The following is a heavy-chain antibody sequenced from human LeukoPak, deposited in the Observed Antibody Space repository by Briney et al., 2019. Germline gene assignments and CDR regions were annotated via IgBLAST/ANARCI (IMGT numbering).Heavy chain of an antibody. CDR2: ITNSGNSK. J-gene: IGHJ4*02. CDR3: ARGNPGGEFY. D-gene: IGHD1-14*01. Sequence: GGSLRLSCAASEFTFSSYSMNWVRQAPGKGLEWVSYITNSGNSKSYADSVKGRFTISRDNSKNTLYLQMNSLRAEDTAVYYCARGNPGGEFYWGQGTLVTVSS. CDR1: EFTFSSYS. V-gene: IGHV3-48*01.